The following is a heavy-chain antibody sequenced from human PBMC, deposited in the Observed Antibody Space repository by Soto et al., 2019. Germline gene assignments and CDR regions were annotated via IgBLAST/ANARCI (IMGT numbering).Heavy chain of an antibody. D-gene: IGHD4-17*01. Sequence: GGSLRLSCSASGFTFSMFSMHWVRQAPGKGLEYVSGISSNGDSTYYADSVKGRFTISRDNSKNTLYLQMSSLRAVDTAVYYCVHPRSTVQIPPTWGQGTMVTVYS. J-gene: IGHJ4*02. V-gene: IGHV3-64D*06. CDR3: VHPRSTVQIPPT. CDR1: GFTFSMFS. CDR2: ISSNGDST.